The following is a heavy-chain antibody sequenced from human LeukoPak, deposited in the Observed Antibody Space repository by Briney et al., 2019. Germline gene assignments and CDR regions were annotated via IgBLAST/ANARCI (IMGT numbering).Heavy chain of an antibody. J-gene: IGHJ4*02. D-gene: IGHD1-1*01. Sequence: GGSLRLSCAVSGFSFRSYGMHWVRQAPGKGLERVAYIKADGSKKYQGDSVKGRFTISRDNSKNTLYLQMNSLRPEDTAVYYFTKDRTASADDDDYWGQGSLVTVSS. CDR1: GFSFRSYG. CDR3: TKDRTASADDDDY. CDR2: IKADGSKK. V-gene: IGHV3-30*02.